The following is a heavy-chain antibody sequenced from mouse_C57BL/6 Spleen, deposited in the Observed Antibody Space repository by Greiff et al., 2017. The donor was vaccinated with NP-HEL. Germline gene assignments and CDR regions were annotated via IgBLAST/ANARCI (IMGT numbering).Heavy chain of an antibody. CDR3: ARGGYYGSSPYYFDY. V-gene: IGHV14-2*01. Sequence: EVKLVESGAELVKPGASVKLSCTASGFNIKDYYMHWVKQRTEQGLEWIGRFDPEDGETKYAPKFQGKATITADTSSNTAYLQLSSLTSEDTAVYYCARGGYYGSSPYYFDYWGQGTTLTVSS. J-gene: IGHJ2*01. CDR2: FDPEDGET. D-gene: IGHD1-1*01. CDR1: GFNIKDYY.